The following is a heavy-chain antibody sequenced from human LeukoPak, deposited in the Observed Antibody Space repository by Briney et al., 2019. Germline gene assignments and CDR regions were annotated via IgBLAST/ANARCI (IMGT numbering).Heavy chain of an antibody. CDR1: GFSRSPRGVG. CDR2: IYWDDEK. V-gene: IGHV2-5*02. J-gene: IGHJ5*02. D-gene: IGHD6-13*01. Sequence: SGPTLVKPTQTLALPCNFSGFSRSPRGVGVGWVRPPPGKALEWIELIYWDDEKRDSPPLKSRQPNTTATDQHQVVLTKTHMDPVDTATYCGAHSLYGSSWYRTAYNWFDPWGQGTLVTVSS. CDR3: AHSLYGSSWYRTAYNWFDP.